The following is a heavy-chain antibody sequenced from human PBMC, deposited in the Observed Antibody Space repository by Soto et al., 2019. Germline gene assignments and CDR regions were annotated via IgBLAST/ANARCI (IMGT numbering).Heavy chain of an antibody. CDR2: IYSSGST. J-gene: IGHJ4*01. V-gene: IGHV4-59*08. CDR1: GDSINNYY. CDR3: VRHNKVTSRQYSFDS. D-gene: IGHD2-2*01. Sequence: SETLSLTCTVSGDSINNYYWSWIRQPPGKGLEWIGYIYSSGSTNYTPSLKSRVTISVDTSKNQFSLKLSSVTAADTAVFYCVRHNKVTSRQYSFDSWGQGTLVTVSS.